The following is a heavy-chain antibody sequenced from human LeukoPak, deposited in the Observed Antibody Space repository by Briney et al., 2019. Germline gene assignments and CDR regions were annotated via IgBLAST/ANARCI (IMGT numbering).Heavy chain of an antibody. J-gene: IGHJ4*02. V-gene: IGHV3-9*01. D-gene: IGHD1-26*01. Sequence: PGRSLRLSCAASGFTFDDYAMHWVRQAPGKGLEWVSGISWNSGSIGCADSVKGRFTISRDNAKNSLYLQMNSLRAEDTALYYCAKDTRWELLAYFDYWGQGTLVTVSS. CDR1: GFTFDDYA. CDR3: AKDTRWELLAYFDY. CDR2: ISWNSGSI.